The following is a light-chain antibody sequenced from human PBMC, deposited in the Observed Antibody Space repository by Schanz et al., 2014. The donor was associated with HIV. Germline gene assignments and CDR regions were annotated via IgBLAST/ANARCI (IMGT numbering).Light chain of an antibody. CDR3: QSYDSSLSGSGGV. CDR2: GNS. Sequence: QSVLTQPPSVSGAPGQRVTISCTGSSSNIGAGYDVHWYQQLPGAAPKLLIYGNSNRPSGVTDRFSGSKSGTSASLAITGIQGEDEAYYYCQSYDSSLSGSGGVFGGGTKLTVL. J-gene: IGLJ2*01. CDR1: SSNIGAGYD. V-gene: IGLV1-40*01.